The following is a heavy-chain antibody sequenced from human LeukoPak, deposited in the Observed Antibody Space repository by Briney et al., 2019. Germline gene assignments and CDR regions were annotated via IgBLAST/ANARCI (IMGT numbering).Heavy chain of an antibody. D-gene: IGHD7-27*01. Sequence: GASVKVSCKASGYTFTSYDINWVRRTGQGLEWMGWMSPNSSNTGYAQKFQGRVTMTRDTSISTAYMELSSLRSEDTAVYSCARGPPNWGFDYWGQGTLVTVSS. CDR1: GYTFTSYD. J-gene: IGHJ4*02. CDR3: ARGPPNWGFDY. CDR2: MSPNSSNT. V-gene: IGHV1-8*01.